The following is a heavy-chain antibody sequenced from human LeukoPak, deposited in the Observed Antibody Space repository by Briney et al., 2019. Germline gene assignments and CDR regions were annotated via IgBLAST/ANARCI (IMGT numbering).Heavy chain of an antibody. Sequence: GGSLRLSCAASGFTFRSYGMSWVRQAPGKGLEWVSGISGSGGSIYYADSVKGRLTISRDNSKNTLSLQMNSLRAEDTAVYYCASPPITVFGVVTDYWGQGTLVTVSS. CDR3: ASPPITVFGVVTDY. CDR2: ISGSGGSI. D-gene: IGHD3-3*01. J-gene: IGHJ4*02. V-gene: IGHV3-23*01. CDR1: GFTFRSYG.